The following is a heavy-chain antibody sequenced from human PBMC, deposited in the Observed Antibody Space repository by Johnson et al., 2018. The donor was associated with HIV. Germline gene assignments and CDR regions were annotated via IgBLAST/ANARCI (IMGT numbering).Heavy chain of an antibody. J-gene: IGHJ3*02. V-gene: IGHV3-30*14. Sequence: QVQLVESGGGLVKPGGSIRLSCAASGFTFSNAWMSWVRQAPGKGLEWVTVISYDGNNKYYADSVKGRFTISRDNSKNTLYLQMNSLRAEDTAVYYCAGGPDAFDIWGQGTVVTVSS. CDR3: AGGPDAFDI. CDR2: ISYDGNNK. CDR1: GFTFSNAW. D-gene: IGHD3-16*01.